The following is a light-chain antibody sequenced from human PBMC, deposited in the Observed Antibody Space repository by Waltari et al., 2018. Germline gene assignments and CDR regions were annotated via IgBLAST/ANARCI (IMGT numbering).Light chain of an antibody. CDR1: TLAKNY. CDR2: QDN. CDR3: QSWAPDNII. V-gene: IGLV3-1*01. J-gene: IGLJ2*01. Sequence: ELTQQHAVSVSPGQTATISCSGETLAKNYAAWYQQRPGQSPLLISYQDNRRPSVIPHRFSGSGSRNTATLTTGGAHVQDESDYYCQSWAPDNIIFGGPTKLTVL.